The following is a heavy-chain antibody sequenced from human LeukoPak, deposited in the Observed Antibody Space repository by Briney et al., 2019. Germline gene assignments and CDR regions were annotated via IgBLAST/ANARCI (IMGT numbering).Heavy chain of an antibody. CDR2: IYSGGSA. Sequence: GGSLRLSCAASGFTVSTNYMTWVRQAPGKGLEWVSVIYSGGSAYYADSVKGRFTISRDNSKNTLYLQMNSLRAEDTAVYYCAKALITVDPLGPLDSWGQGTLVTVSS. CDR1: GFTVSTNY. D-gene: IGHD3-10*01. J-gene: IGHJ4*02. CDR3: AKALITVDPLGPLDS. V-gene: IGHV3-66*02.